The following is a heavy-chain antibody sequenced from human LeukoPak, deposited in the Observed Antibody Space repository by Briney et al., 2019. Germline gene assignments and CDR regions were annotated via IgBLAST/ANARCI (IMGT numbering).Heavy chain of an antibody. Sequence: GGSLRLSCAASGFTFSNYSMNWVRQAPGKGLEWVSSITSSSSYIYYAGSVKGRFTISRDNAKKSVYLQMNSLRAEDAAVYYCARAPVTSCSGVLCYPFDYWGQGTLVTVSS. CDR1: GFTFSNYS. CDR3: ARAPVTSCSGVLCYPFDY. V-gene: IGHV3-21*04. CDR2: ITSSSSYI. D-gene: IGHD2-15*01. J-gene: IGHJ4*02.